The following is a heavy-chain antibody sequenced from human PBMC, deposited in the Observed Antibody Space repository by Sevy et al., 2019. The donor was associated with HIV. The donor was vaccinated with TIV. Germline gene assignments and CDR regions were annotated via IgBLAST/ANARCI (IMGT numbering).Heavy chain of an antibody. CDR2: INQDGSEK. D-gene: IGHD1-20*01. V-gene: IGHV3-7*01. CDR1: GFTFSNYW. CDR3: AREQITGFKADYFAT. Sequence: GGSLRLSCAASGFTFSNYWMSWVRQAPGKGLECVANINQDGSEKYYLDSLKGRFIVSRDNAKNSMYLQMNSLRAEDSAVYYCAREQITGFKADYFATWGQGTLVTVS. J-gene: IGHJ4*02.